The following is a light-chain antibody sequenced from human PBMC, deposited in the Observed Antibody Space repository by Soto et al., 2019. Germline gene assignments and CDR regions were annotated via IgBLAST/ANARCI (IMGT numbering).Light chain of an antibody. J-gene: IGLJ1*01. CDR1: SSDVAAYNS. CDR3: SSYTTSGNYV. Sequence: QSVLTQPASVSGSPGQSITVSCTGTSSDVAAYNSVSWYQQYPGKAPKLMIYDVIYRPSGVSNRFSVSKSANTASLTISGLQAEDEADYYCSSYTTSGNYVFGTGTKLT. CDR2: DVI. V-gene: IGLV2-14*01.